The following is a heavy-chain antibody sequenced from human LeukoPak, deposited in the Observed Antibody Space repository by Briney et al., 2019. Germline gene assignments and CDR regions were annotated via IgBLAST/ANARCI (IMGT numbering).Heavy chain of an antibody. V-gene: IGHV4-59*08. CDR1: GGSISSYY. CDR2: IYYSGST. J-gene: IGHJ6*03. Sequence: SETLSLTCTVSGGSISSYYWSWIRQPPGKGLEWIGYIYYSGSTNYNPSLKSRVTISVDTSKNQFSLKLSAVTAADTVVYFCASVRRGFGESSKYYSYYYMDVWGNGTTVTISS. CDR3: ASVRRGFGESSKYYSYYYMDV. D-gene: IGHD3-10*01.